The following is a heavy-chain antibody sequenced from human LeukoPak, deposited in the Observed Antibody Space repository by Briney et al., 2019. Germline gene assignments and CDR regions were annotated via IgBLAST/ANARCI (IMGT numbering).Heavy chain of an antibody. Sequence: PGGSLRLSCAASGFTFSNYRMNWVRQAPGKGLEWVSSISSSSIYIYYADSLKGRFTISRDNAKNSLYLQMNSLRAEDTAVYYCARGRDGYNLVDAFDIWGQGIMVAVSS. D-gene: IGHD5-24*01. CDR1: GFTFSNYR. CDR3: ARGRDGYNLVDAFDI. CDR2: ISSSSIYI. J-gene: IGHJ3*02. V-gene: IGHV3-21*01.